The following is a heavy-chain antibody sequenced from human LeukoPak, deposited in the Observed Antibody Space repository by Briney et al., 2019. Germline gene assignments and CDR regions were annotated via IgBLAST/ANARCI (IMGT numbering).Heavy chain of an antibody. CDR1: GFTLSNYS. J-gene: IGHJ4*02. V-gene: IGHV3-21*01. Sequence: GGSLRLSCADSGFTLSNYSINWVRQAPGKGLEWVSSISSSSSYIYYADSVKGRFTISRDNAKNSLYLQMNSLRAEDTAVYYCARERSAMVTGSANWGQGTLVTVSS. CDR3: ARERSAMVTGSAN. D-gene: IGHD5-18*01. CDR2: ISSSSSYI.